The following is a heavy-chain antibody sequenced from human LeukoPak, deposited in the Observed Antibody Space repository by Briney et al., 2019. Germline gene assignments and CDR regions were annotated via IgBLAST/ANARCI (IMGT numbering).Heavy chain of an antibody. J-gene: IGHJ4*02. D-gene: IGHD3-10*01. CDR3: ATADYYGSGRLFDY. Sequence: ASVKVSCKASGYTFTSYDINWVRQATGQGLEWMGWMNPNSGNTGYAQKFQGRVTITRNTSISTAYMELSSLRSEDTAVYYCATADYYGSGRLFDYWGQGTLVTVSS. V-gene: IGHV1-8*03. CDR2: MNPNSGNT. CDR1: GYTFTSYD.